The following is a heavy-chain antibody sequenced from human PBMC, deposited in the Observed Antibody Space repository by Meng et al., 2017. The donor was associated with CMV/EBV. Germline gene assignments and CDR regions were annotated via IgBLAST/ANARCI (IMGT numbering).Heavy chain of an antibody. CDR3: ARVYCSGGSCYGNWFDP. CDR1: GGSISSGDYY. V-gene: IGHV4-30-4*08. J-gene: IGHJ5*02. D-gene: IGHD2-15*01. CDR2: IYYSGST. Sequence: VRRQQRGPVLLKPPQPRSLTFPVSGGSISSGDYYCSWIRQPPGKGLEWIGYIYYSGSTYYNPSLKSRVTISVDTSKNQFSLKLSSVTAADTAVYYCARVYCSGGSCYGNWFDPWAREPWSPSPQ.